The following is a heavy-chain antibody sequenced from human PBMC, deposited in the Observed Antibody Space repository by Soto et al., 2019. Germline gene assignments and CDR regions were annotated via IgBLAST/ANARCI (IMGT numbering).Heavy chain of an antibody. D-gene: IGHD1-26*01. CDR3: ATERWELFPSSWFDP. Sequence: GASVKVSCKVSGYTLTELSMHWVRQAPGKGLEWMGGFDPEDGETIYAQKFQGRVTMTEDTSTDTAYMELSSLRSEDTAVYYSATERWELFPSSWFDPWGQGTLVTVSS. V-gene: IGHV1-24*01. J-gene: IGHJ5*02. CDR2: FDPEDGET. CDR1: GYTLTELS.